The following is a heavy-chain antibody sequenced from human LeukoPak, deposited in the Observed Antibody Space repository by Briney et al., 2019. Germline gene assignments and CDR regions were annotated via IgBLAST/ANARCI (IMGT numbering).Heavy chain of an antibody. D-gene: IGHD6-13*01. Sequence: ASVKVSCKASGYTFTGYYMHWVRQAPGQGLEWMGWINPNSGGTNYAQKFQGRVTMTRDTSISTAYMELSRLRSDDTAVYYCARDRGAAAEGFDPWGQGTLVTVSS. CDR3: ARDRGAAAEGFDP. CDR2: INPNSGGT. J-gene: IGHJ5*02. CDR1: GYTFTGYY. V-gene: IGHV1-2*02.